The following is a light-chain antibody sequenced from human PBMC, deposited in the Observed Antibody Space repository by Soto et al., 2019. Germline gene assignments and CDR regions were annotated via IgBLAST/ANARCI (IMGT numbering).Light chain of an antibody. CDR1: QSVYNN. Sequence: EIWMTQSPATLSVSPGESATLSWGASQSVYNNLDWYQQKPGQAPRLLIYGASTRATGIPARLSGSGYGTEFTLTIISLKHEDSEVYYCQQYNDWTLTFGGGTQVDIK. V-gene: IGKV3-15*01. J-gene: IGKJ4*01. CDR3: QQYNDWTLT. CDR2: GAS.